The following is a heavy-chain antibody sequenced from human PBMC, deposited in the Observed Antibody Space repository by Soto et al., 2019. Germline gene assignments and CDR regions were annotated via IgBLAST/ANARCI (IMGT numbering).Heavy chain of an antibody. D-gene: IGHD3-10*01. CDR2: ISFDGSTE. CDR1: GFTFISYA. CDR3: ARSRHGSGSYTHFYYGLDD. Sequence: QVQLVESGGGVVQPGRSLRLSCAASGFTFISYAMHWVRQAPGKGLEWVAVISFDGSTEYYADSVKGRFTIYRDNSTNMVYLQMNSLSSEDTVVYYCARSRHGSGSYTHFYYGLDDWGRGTTVTVSS. J-gene: IGHJ6*02. V-gene: IGHV3-30-3*01.